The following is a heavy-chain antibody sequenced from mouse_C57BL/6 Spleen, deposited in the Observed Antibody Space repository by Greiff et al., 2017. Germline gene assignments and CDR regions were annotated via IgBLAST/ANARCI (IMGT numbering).Heavy chain of an antibody. J-gene: IGHJ3*01. CDR1: GFNIKDDY. CDR2: IDPENGDT. V-gene: IGHV14-4*01. CDR3: TRPAWFAY. Sequence: VQLQQSGAELVRPGASVQLSCTASGFNIKDDYMHWVKQRPEQGLEWIGWIDPENGDTAYASTFQGKATITADTSSNTAYLQLSSLTSEDTGVYYCTRPAWFAYWGQGTLVTVSA.